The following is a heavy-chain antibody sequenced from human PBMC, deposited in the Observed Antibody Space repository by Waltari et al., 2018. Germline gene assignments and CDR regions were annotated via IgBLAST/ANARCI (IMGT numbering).Heavy chain of an antibody. CDR2: ITGSGTST. D-gene: IGHD5-12*01. CDR1: GFTFSTYA. V-gene: IGHV3-23*01. CDR3: ARTPDGFNWLFDR. J-gene: IGHJ4*02. Sequence: EAQLLDSGGGLVQPGGSLRLSCAASGFTFSTYAMGWVRQAPGKGLEWVSGITGSGTSTFYADSVKGRFTIARDNSKNILYMQMNSLRAEDTAIYYCARTPDGFNWLFDRWGQGTLVTVSS.